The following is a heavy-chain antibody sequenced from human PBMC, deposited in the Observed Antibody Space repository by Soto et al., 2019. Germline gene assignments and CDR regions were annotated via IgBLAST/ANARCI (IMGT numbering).Heavy chain of an antibody. V-gene: IGHV3-23*01. Sequence: EVQLLESGGGLIQPGGSLRLSCAASGFTFSSSALSWVRQAPGKGLERVSGISGNGGLTFYADSVKGRFTISRDNSQNTLFLQMNSLRAEDTAIYFCARKMPSTLGYIDLWGRGTLVTVSS. CDR3: ARKMPSTLGYIDL. D-gene: IGHD1-1*01. CDR1: GFTFSSSA. J-gene: IGHJ2*01. CDR2: ISGNGGLT.